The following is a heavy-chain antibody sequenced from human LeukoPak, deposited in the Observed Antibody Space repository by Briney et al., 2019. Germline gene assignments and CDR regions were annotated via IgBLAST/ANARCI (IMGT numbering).Heavy chain of an antibody. Sequence: PSETLSLTCAVYGGSFSGYYWSWIRQPPGKGLEWIGYIYTSGGTTYNPPPMSRVTISVDTSKNQFSLKLSSVTAADTAVYYCARHLGIRDCSFDPWGQGTLVTVSS. J-gene: IGHJ5*02. V-gene: IGHV4-4*09. CDR2: IYTSGGT. CDR1: GGSFSGYY. CDR3: ARHLGIRDCSFDP. D-gene: IGHD2-21*02.